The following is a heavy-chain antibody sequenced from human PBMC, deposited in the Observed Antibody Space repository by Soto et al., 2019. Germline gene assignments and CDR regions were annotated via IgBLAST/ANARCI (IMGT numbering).Heavy chain of an antibody. CDR3: ARDVVVAASTKHYYYYCMDV. D-gene: IGHD2-15*01. CDR1: GFTFSSYG. Sequence: QVQLVESGGGVVQPGRSLRLSCAASGFTFSSYGMHWVRQAPGKGLEWVAVIWYDGSNKYYADSVKGRFTISRDNYKNTLYLQMNSLRAEDTAVYYCARDVVVAASTKHYYYYCMDVWGQGTTVTVSS. V-gene: IGHV3-33*01. CDR2: IWYDGSNK. J-gene: IGHJ6*02.